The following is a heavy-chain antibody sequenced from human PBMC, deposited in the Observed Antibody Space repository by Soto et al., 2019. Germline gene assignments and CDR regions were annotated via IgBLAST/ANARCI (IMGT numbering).Heavy chain of an antibody. V-gene: IGHV3-30*18. Sequence: QVQLVESGGGVVQPGRSLRLSCAASGISFSNNAMHWVRQAPGKGLEWVAVISYDGSNKDYADSVKGRFTISRDNSKNTLYLQMNSLRPEDTAVYYCAKDPYCYDSSGYLVGGFDIWGQGTKVTVSS. CDR3: AKDPYCYDSSGYLVGGFDI. CDR1: GISFSNNA. CDR2: ISYDGSNK. D-gene: IGHD3-22*01. J-gene: IGHJ3*02.